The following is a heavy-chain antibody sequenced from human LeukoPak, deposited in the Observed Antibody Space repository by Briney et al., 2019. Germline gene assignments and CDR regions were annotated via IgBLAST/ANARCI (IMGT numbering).Heavy chain of an antibody. CDR2: IYHSGST. J-gene: IGHJ4*02. D-gene: IGHD2-8*01. Sequence: SETLSLTCAVSGYSISSGCYWGWIRQPPGKGLEWIGSIYHSGSTYYHPSLKSRVTISGDTSKNQFSLKLSSVTAADTAVYYCARDLLGYCTNGVCYTGFDYWGQGTLVTVSS. CDR1: GYSISSGCY. CDR3: ARDLLGYCTNGVCYTGFDY. V-gene: IGHV4-38-2*01.